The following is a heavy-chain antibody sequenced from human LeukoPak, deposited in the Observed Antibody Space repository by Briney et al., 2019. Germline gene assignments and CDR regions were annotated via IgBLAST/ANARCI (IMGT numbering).Heavy chain of an antibody. V-gene: IGHV1-2*02. CDR2: INPNSGGT. CDR3: ARDAGYGSSWTNIDY. D-gene: IGHD6-13*01. CDR1: GYTFTGYY. J-gene: IGHJ4*02. Sequence: ASVKVSCKASGYTFTGYYMHWVRQAPGQGLEWMGWINPNSGGTNYAQKLQGRVTMTRDTSISTAYMEPSRLRSDDTAVYYCARDAGYGSSWTNIDYWGQGTLVTVSS.